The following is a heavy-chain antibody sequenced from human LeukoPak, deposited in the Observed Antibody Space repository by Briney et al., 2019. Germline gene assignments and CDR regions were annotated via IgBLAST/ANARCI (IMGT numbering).Heavy chain of an antibody. V-gene: IGHV3-30-3*01. CDR1: GFTFSSYA. CDR2: ISYDGSNK. Sequence: GGFLRLSCAASGFTFSSYAMHWVRQAPGKGLEWVAVISYDGSNKYYADSVKGRFTISRDNSKNTLYLQMNSLRAEDTAVYYCAKELWSTTVAFDYWGQGTLVTVSS. CDR3: AKELWSTTVAFDY. D-gene: IGHD5-18*01. J-gene: IGHJ4*02.